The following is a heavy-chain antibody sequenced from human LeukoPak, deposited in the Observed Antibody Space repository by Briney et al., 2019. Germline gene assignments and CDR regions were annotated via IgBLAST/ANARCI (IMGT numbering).Heavy chain of an antibody. CDR2: IKQDGSAE. CDR1: GFIFTNYW. Sequence: GGSLRLSCAASGFIFTNYWMNWVRQTPAKGLERVANIKQDGSAEYYVDSVRGRFTISRDNAQNSFYLQMNSLRVEDTAVYYCARDVGASGSLDYWGQGTLVTVSS. V-gene: IGHV3-7*03. D-gene: IGHD3-10*01. CDR3: ARDVGASGSLDY. J-gene: IGHJ4*02.